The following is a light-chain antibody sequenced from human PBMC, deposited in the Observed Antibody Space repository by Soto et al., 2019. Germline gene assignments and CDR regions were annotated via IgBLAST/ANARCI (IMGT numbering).Light chain of an antibody. V-gene: IGKV1-5*01. Sequence: DIQMTQSPSTLSASVGDRVIITCRAGRSILSRLAWYQQKPGKAPKVLIYDASTLESGVPSRFSGSGSGTEFTLTISSLQPDDFATYYCRQYHSYKSFGQGTKVDIK. J-gene: IGKJ1*01. CDR1: RSILSR. CDR3: RQYHSYKS. CDR2: DAS.